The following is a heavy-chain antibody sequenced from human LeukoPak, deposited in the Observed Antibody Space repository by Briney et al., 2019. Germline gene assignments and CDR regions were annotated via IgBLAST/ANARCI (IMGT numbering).Heavy chain of an antibody. V-gene: IGHV4-4*07. D-gene: IGHD6-13*01. Sequence: KSSETLSLTCTVSGGSISSYYWSWIRQPAGKGLEWIGRIYTSGSTNYNPSLKSRVTTSVDTSKNQFSLKLSSVTAADTAVYYCARIGYSSSWYYFDYWGQGTLVTVSS. CDR3: ARIGYSSSWYYFDY. CDR1: GGSISSYY. CDR2: IYTSGST. J-gene: IGHJ4*02.